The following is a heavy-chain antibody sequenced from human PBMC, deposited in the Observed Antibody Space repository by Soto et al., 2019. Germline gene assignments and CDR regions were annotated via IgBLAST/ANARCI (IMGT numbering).Heavy chain of an antibody. CDR1: GFTFSSYS. V-gene: IGHV3-21*04. CDR2: ISSSSYI. Sequence: PGGSLRLSCAASGFTFSSYSMNWVRQAPGKGLEWVSSISSSSYIYYADSVKGRFTISRDNAKNSLYLQMNSLRAEDTAVYYCARVVQMGPNSGWYYYYYGMDVWGQGTTVTVSS. CDR3: ARVVQMGPNSGWYYYYYGMDV. D-gene: IGHD6-19*01. J-gene: IGHJ6*02.